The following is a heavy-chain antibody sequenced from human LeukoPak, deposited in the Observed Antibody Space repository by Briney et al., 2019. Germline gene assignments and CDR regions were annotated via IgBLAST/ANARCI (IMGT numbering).Heavy chain of an antibody. CDR3: ARGVRWFGEFHFDY. D-gene: IGHD3-10*01. J-gene: IGHJ4*02. V-gene: IGHV3-33*01. CDR1: GFTFSSYG. CDR2: IWYDGSNK. Sequence: PGGSLRLSCAASGFTFSSYGMHWVRQAPGKGLEWVAVIWYDGSNKYYADSVKGRFTISRGNSKNTLYLQMNSLRAEDTAVYYCARGVRWFGEFHFDYWGQGTLVTVSS.